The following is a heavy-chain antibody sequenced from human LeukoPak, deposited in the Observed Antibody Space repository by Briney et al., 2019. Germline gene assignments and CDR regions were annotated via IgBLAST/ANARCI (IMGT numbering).Heavy chain of an antibody. CDR1: DFSFSNYD. Sequence: PGGSLSLSCAAADFSFSNYDMRWVRQPAGRGLEWLTLIWSDGKNKAYASYVKGRIHLTSDNSKHTVYLQVNSLTGEDTAVYYCVKDASTATRGFHMDVWGKGTRVTVSS. V-gene: IGHV3-30*02. CDR2: IWSDGKNK. D-gene: IGHD2-2*01. CDR3: VKDASTATRGFHMDV. J-gene: IGHJ6*03.